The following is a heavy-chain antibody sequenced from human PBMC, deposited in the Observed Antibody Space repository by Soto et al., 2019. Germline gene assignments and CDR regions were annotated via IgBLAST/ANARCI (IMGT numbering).Heavy chain of an antibody. D-gene: IGHD3-10*01. V-gene: IGHV4-59*08. J-gene: IGHJ6*02. Sequence: QVQLQESGPGLVKPSETLSLTCTVSGGSITNYYCSWFRQPPGKGLEWIGYINYDGYSAYNLTLKRRVTLPRAASKPRFSLMLAAVTATDTAVYYCAGQGFGPLHGLVDVWGPGTTVIVSS. CDR2: INYDGYS. CDR1: GGSITNYY. CDR3: AGQGFGPLHGLVDV.